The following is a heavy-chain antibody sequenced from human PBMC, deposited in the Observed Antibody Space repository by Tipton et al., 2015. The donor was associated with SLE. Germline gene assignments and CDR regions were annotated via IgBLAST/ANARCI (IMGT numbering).Heavy chain of an antibody. V-gene: IGHV1-18*04. CDR3: ARDENLTENDY. CDR1: GYTFTRYY. CDR2: ISAYNGNT. J-gene: IGHJ4*02. D-gene: IGHD2-21*02. Sequence: QSGAGVKKPGASVKVSCKASGYTFTRYYIHWVRQAPGQGLEWMGWISAYNGNTYYAKKLQGRVTMTTDTSTSTAYMELTSLRSDDTAVYYCARDENLTENDYWGQGTLVTVSS.